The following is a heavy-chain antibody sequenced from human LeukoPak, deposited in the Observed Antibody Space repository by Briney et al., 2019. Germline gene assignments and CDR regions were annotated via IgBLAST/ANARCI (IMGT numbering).Heavy chain of an antibody. CDR1: GFTFSSYA. V-gene: IGHV3-23*01. J-gene: IGHJ4*02. D-gene: IGHD2-15*01. CDR3: ANWCGGICPDESFDY. CDR2: ISGSGGST. Sequence: PGGSLRLSCAASGFTFSSYAMSWVRQAPGKELEWVSAISGSGGSTYYADSVKGRFTISRDNSKNTLYLQMNSLRAEDTAVYCCANWCGGICPDESFDYWGQGPLVTVSS.